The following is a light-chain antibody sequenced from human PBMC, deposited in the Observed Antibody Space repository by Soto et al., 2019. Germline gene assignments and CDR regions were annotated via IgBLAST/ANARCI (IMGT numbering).Light chain of an antibody. CDR1: RSDVGAYNY. CDR3: SSFTNRFTFV. J-gene: IGLJ1*01. V-gene: IGLV2-14*01. CDR2: EVT. Sequence: QSALTQPASVSGSPGQSIAISCTGTRSDVGAYNYVSWYQQHPGKAPKLMISEVTNRPSGVSDRFSGSKSGNTASLTISGLQAEDEADYYCSSFTNRFTFVFGTGTKVTAL.